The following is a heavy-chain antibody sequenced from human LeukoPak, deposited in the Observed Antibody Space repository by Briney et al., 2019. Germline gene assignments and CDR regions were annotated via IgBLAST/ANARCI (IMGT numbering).Heavy chain of an antibody. CDR1: GGSISSYY. V-gene: IGHV4-59*01. D-gene: IGHD1-26*01. CDR3: ARVGWELPLDAFDI. CDR2: IYYSGST. Sequence: SETLSLTCTVSGGSISSYYWSWIWQPPGKGLEWIGYIYYSGSTNYNPSLKSRVTISVDTSKNQFSLKLSSVTAADTAVYYCARVGWELPLDAFDIWGQGTMVTVSS. J-gene: IGHJ3*02.